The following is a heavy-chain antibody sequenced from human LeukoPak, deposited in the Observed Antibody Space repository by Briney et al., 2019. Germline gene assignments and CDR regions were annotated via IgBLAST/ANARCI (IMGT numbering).Heavy chain of an antibody. CDR2: MNPNSGNT. D-gene: IGHD3-9*01. J-gene: IGHJ4*02. Sequence: ASVKVSCKASGYTFTSYDINWVRQATGQGLEWMGWMNPNSGNTGHAQKFQGRVTMTRNTSISTAYMELSNLRSEDTAVYYCARYGNYDILTGYYREGDFDYWGQGTLVTVSS. CDR3: ARYGNYDILTGYYREGDFDY. CDR1: GYTFTSYD. V-gene: IGHV1-8*01.